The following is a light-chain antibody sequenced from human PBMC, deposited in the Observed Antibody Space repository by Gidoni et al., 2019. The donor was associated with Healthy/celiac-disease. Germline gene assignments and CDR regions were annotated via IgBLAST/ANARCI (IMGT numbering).Light chain of an antibody. V-gene: IGLV2-14*01. J-gene: IGLJ3*02. CDR3: SSYTSSSTRGV. CDR2: DVS. Sequence: QSALTQPASVSGSPGQSITISCTGTSSDVGGYNYVSWYQQHPGKAPKLMIYDVSNRPSGVSNRFSGSKSCNTASLTISGLQAEDEADYYCSSYTSSSTRGVFGGGTKLTVL. CDR1: SSDVGGYNY.